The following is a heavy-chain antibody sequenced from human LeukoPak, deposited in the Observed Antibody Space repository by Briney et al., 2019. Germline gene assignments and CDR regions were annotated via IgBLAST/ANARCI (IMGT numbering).Heavy chain of an antibody. D-gene: IGHD4-17*01. V-gene: IGHV3-48*02. CDR1: GFTFSSYW. J-gene: IGHJ4*01. Sequence: PGGSLRLSCAASGFTFSSYWMSWVRQAPGKGLEWISYISSSGDANYYADSVKGRFTISRDNAKNSLYLQMNSLRDDDTAVYYCARDRDDYGDDYWGHGTLVSVSS. CDR2: ISSSGDAN. CDR3: ARDRDDYGDDY.